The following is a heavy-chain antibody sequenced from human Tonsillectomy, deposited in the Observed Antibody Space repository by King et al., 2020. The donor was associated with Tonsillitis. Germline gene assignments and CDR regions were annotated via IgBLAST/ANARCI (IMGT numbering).Heavy chain of an antibody. V-gene: IGHV2-26*01. Sequence: VTLKESGPVLVKPTETLTLTCTVSGFSLSNARMGVSWIRQPPGKALDGLAHLFSYDEKSYRTSLKSRLTISKENSKSQVVLNMTNMDPVDTATYYCARVTTVNKSYYYYGMDVWGQGTTVTVSS. CDR2: LFSYDEK. J-gene: IGHJ6*02. CDR1: GFSLSNARMG. D-gene: IGHD4-17*01. CDR3: ARVTTVNKSYYYYGMDV.